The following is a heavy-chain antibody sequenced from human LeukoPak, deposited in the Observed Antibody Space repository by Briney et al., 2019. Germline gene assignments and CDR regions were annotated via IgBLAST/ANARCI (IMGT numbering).Heavy chain of an antibody. D-gene: IGHD2-21*01. CDR3: ARDNRHFVVNWSDP. Sequence: GGSLRLSCAASGFTFSSYEMNWVRQAPGKGLEWISYISSSGSTIYYADSVKGRFTMSRDNAKNSLYLQMNSLRAEDTAVYYCARDNRHFVVNWSDPWGQGTLVTVSS. V-gene: IGHV3-48*03. CDR1: GFTFSSYE. J-gene: IGHJ5*02. CDR2: ISSSGSTI.